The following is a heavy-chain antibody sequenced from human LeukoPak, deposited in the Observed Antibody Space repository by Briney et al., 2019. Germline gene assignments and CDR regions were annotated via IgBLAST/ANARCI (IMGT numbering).Heavy chain of an antibody. CDR3: ARTPYYDFWSGYSFDY. Sequence: GGSLRLSCTASGFTFSTYSMTWVRQAPGRGLEWVSSISSSSTYIYYADPVKGRFTISRDNAKNSLYVQMNSLRAEDTAVYYCARTPYYDFWSGYSFDYWGQGTLVTVSS. V-gene: IGHV3-21*01. CDR2: ISSSSTYI. CDR1: GFTFSTYS. D-gene: IGHD3-3*01. J-gene: IGHJ4*02.